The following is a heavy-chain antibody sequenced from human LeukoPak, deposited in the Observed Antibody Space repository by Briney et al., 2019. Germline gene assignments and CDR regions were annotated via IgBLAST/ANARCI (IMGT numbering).Heavy chain of an antibody. CDR2: ISWSGGSI. CDR1: GFTFDDYA. Sequence: GGSLRLSCAASGFTFDDYAMHWVRQAPGKGLEWVSGISWSGGSIGYADSVKGRFTISRDNAKNSLYLQMNSLRAEDTALYYCAKAPSGGGYSDSSGYYEELDYGMDVWGQGTTVTVSS. J-gene: IGHJ6*02. V-gene: IGHV3-9*01. CDR3: AKAPSGGGYSDSSGYYEELDYGMDV. D-gene: IGHD3-22*01.